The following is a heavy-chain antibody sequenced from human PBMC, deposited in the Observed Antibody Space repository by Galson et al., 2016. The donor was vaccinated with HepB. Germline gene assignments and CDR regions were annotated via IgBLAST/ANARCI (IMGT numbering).Heavy chain of an antibody. D-gene: IGHD3-10*01. J-gene: IGHJ3*01. CDR3: AKVPSMVRGF. CDR2: ISYDGSNK. CDR1: GFSFRTYA. V-gene: IGHV3-30*18. Sequence: SLRLSCAASGFSFRTYALHWVRQAPGKGLEWVAVISYDGSNKDYADSVKGRFTISRENSKNPLYLHMNNLRADDTAVYYCAKVPSMVRGFWGQGTMVTVSS.